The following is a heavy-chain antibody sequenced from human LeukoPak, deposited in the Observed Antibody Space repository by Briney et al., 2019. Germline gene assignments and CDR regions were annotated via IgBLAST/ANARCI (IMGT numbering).Heavy chain of an antibody. CDR1: GFTFSNAR. CDR3: TTDPPKHTSHYYDSSGYYYDYYYGMDV. V-gene: IGHV3-15*01. CDR2: IKSKTDGGTT. Sequence: PGGSLRLSCAASGFTFSNARMSWVRQAPGKGLEWVGRIKSKTDGGTTDYAAPVKGRFTISRDDSKDTLYLQMNSLKTEDTAVYYCTTDPPKHTSHYYDSSGYYYDYYYGMDVWGQGTTVTVSS. J-gene: IGHJ6*02. D-gene: IGHD3-22*01.